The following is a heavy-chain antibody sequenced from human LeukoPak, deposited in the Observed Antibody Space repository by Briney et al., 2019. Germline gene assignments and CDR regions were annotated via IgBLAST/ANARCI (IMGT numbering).Heavy chain of an antibody. V-gene: IGHV3-23*01. D-gene: IGHD5-18*01. Sequence: GGSLRLSCAASGFTFSSYAMSWVRQAPGKGLEWVSAISGSGGSTYYADSVKGRFTISRDNSKNTLYLQMNSLRAEDTAVYYCARYLDTAMVPGGYYGMDVWGQGTTVTVSS. J-gene: IGHJ6*02. CDR1: GFTFSSYA. CDR3: ARYLDTAMVPGGYYGMDV. CDR2: ISGSGGST.